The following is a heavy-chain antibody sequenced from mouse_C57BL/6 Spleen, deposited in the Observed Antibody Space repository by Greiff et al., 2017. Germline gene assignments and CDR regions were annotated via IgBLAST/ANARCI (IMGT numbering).Heavy chain of an antibody. Sequence: EVQLQESGGGLVKPGGSLKLSCAASGFTFSDYGMHWVRQAPEKGLEWVAYISSGSSTIYYADTVKGRFTISRDNAKNTLFLQMTSLRSEDTAMYYCAMQGYLYSNLDYWGQGTTLTVSS. J-gene: IGHJ2*01. V-gene: IGHV5-17*01. CDR2: ISSGSSTI. CDR3: AMQGYLYSNLDY. D-gene: IGHD2-5*01. CDR1: GFTFSDYG.